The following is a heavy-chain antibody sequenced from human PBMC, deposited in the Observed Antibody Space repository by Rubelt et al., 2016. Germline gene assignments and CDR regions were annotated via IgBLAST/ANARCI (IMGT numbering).Heavy chain of an antibody. CDR3: ARHPIVYGMDV. D-gene: IGHD2-15*01. CDR1: GYSFSSHW. J-gene: IGHJ6*02. V-gene: IGHV5-51*01. Sequence: EVQLVQSGAEVKKPGESLKISCKGSGYSFSSHWIGWVRQMPGKGLEWMGIIYPGDSHRSSSTSFQGRVTLPADKSISTAYRTGSSLKASDTAMYYCARHPIVYGMDVWGQGTTVTVSS. CDR2: IYPGDSHR.